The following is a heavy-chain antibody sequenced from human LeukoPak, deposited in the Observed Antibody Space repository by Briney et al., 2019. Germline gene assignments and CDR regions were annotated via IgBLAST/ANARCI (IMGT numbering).Heavy chain of an antibody. V-gene: IGHV4-59*11. CDR2: VHSSGST. CDR1: GGSISSLY. CDR3: ARLAPGNYDILTGDPKVVFDY. D-gene: IGHD3-9*01. Sequence: SETLSLTCTVSGGSISSLYWSWIRQPPGKGLEWIGYVHSSGSTKYNPSLKSRLIISVDMSKNQFSLKLRSVSVADTAVYYCARLAPGNYDILTGDPKVVFDYWGQGALVTVSS. J-gene: IGHJ4*02.